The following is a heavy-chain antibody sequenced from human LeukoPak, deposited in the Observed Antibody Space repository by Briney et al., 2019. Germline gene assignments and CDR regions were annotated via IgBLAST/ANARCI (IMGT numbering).Heavy chain of an antibody. V-gene: IGHV3-23*01. D-gene: IGHD3-9*01. J-gene: IGHJ3*02. Sequence: GGSLRLSCAASGFTFSSYAMSWVRQAPGKGLEWVSAISGSGGSTYYADSVKGRFTISRVNSKNTLYLQMNSLRAEDTAVYYCAKGYFDRFDAFDIWGQGTMVTVSS. CDR3: AKGYFDRFDAFDI. CDR2: ISGSGGST. CDR1: GFTFSSYA.